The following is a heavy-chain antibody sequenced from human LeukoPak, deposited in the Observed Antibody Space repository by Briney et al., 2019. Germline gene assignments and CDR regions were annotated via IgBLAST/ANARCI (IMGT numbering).Heavy chain of an antibody. CDR3: ARDRVLLWFQGSPDDAFDI. Sequence: ASVKVSCKASGYTFTGYYMHWVRQAPGQGREWMGWINPNSGGTNYEQKFQGRVTMTRDTSISTAYMELSRLRSDDTAVYYCARDRVLLWFQGSPDDAFDIWGQGTMVTVSS. D-gene: IGHD3-10*01. V-gene: IGHV1-2*02. CDR1: GYTFTGYY. CDR2: INPNSGGT. J-gene: IGHJ3*02.